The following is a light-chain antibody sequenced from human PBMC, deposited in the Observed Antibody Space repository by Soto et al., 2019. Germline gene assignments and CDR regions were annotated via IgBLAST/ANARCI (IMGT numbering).Light chain of an antibody. CDR3: QQYNDWPLT. CDR2: GSP. J-gene: IGKJ4*01. V-gene: IGKV3-15*01. Sequence: EKVMTQSPAALSVSPGERATLSCRASQSVNSNLAWYQRKPGQPPRRLLYGSPTRATGIPARFSGSASGTEFTLTSSSLQAEDAAVYYCQQYNDWPLTFGGGTKVELK. CDR1: QSVNSN.